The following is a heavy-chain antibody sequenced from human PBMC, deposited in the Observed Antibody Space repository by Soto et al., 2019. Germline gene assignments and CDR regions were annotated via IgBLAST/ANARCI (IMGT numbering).Heavy chain of an antibody. CDR1: GFNVNSDY. CDR2: IYSGETT. V-gene: IGHV3-53*01. D-gene: IGHD2-21*02. Sequence: HPVGSLRLSCAASGFNVNSDYMNWVRQTPGKGLEWVASIYSGETTYYADSARGRFTISSDKSKNTLYFQLSSLRIEDTAVYYCTRDGRGLGRLSLFEYWGQGVLVTVSS. J-gene: IGHJ4*02. CDR3: TRDGRGLGRLSLFEY.